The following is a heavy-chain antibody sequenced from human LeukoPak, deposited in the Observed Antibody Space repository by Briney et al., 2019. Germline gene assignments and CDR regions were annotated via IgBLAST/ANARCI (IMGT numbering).Heavy chain of an antibody. V-gene: IGHV3-23*01. Sequence: GGSLRLSCTTYGFAFSNYAMNWVRQAPGKGPEWVSGISGFNTYYADSVKGRFTIFRDNSKNVLYLQMDRLRAEDTAVYSCAKDVCTSPRCLLYFDSWGQGTLVTVSS. J-gene: IGHJ4*02. CDR3: AKDVCTSPRCLLYFDS. CDR1: GFAFSNYA. D-gene: IGHD2-8*01. CDR2: ISGFNT.